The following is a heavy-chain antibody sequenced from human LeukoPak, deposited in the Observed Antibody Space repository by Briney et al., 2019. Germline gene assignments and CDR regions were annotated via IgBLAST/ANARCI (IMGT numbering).Heavy chain of an antibody. J-gene: IGHJ4*02. CDR3: ARDSPYSGSYSRYFDY. Sequence: ASVKVSCKASGYTFTDYYIHWVRQAPGQGLEWMGWINPNSGGTNYAQKFQGRVTMTRDTSISTAYMELSRLRSDDTAVYYCARDSPYSGSYSRYFDYWGQGTLVTVSS. V-gene: IGHV1-2*02. CDR1: GYTFTDYY. CDR2: INPNSGGT. D-gene: IGHD1-26*01.